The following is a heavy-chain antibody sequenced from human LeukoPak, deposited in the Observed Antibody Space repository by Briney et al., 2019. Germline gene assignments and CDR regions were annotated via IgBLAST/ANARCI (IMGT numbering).Heavy chain of an antibody. D-gene: IGHD3-22*01. CDR3: ARDLIPTYYYDSTDPLKENY. V-gene: IGHV3-21*01. CDR2: ISSNSSYI. CDR1: GFTFSSYS. Sequence: PGGSLRLSCAASGFTFSSYSMNWVRQAPGKGLEWVSSISSNSSYIYYADSVKGRFTISRDNAKNSLYLQMNSLRAEDTAVYYCARDLIPTYYYDSTDPLKENYWGQGTLVTVSS. J-gene: IGHJ4*02.